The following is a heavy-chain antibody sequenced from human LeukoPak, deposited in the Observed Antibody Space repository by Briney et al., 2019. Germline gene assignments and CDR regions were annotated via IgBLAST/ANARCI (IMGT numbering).Heavy chain of an antibody. CDR3: ARKDLHRGVDY. Sequence: GGSLRLSCAASGFIVSNNYMSWVRQAPGKGLEWVSVVYSGGSTYYADSAKGRFTISRDNSKNTVYLQMNSLRAEDTAVYYCARKDLHRGVDYWGQGTLVTVSS. J-gene: IGHJ4*02. D-gene: IGHD3-10*01. CDR1: GFIVSNNY. V-gene: IGHV3-53*01. CDR2: VYSGGST.